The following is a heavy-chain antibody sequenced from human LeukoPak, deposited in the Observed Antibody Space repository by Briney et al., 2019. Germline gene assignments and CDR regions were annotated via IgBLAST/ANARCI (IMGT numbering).Heavy chain of an antibody. CDR3: ARHHLEVDFFDY. J-gene: IGHJ4*02. Sequence: GESLTISCQGSGDTFATYWIAWVRQMPGKGLELMGSIFPFDSDTRYSPSFQGQVTFSADKSINTAYLQWSSLKASDTAMYYCARHHLEVDFFDYWGQGTVVTVSS. D-gene: IGHD2-15*01. CDR2: IFPFDSDT. V-gene: IGHV5-51*01. CDR1: GDTFATYW.